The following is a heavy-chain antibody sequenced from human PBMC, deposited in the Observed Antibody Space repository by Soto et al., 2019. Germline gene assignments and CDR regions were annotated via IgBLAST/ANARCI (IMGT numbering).Heavy chain of an antibody. CDR2: IIPILGIA. V-gene: IGHV1-69*02. J-gene: IGHJ6*03. CDR1: GGTFSSYT. D-gene: IGHD2-15*01. Sequence: GASVKVSCKASGGTFSSYTISWVRQAPGQGLEWMGRIIPILGIANYAQKFQGRVTITADKSTSTAYMELSSLRSEDTAVYYCARVSAATNYMDVWGKGTTVTVSS. CDR3: ARVSAATNYMDV.